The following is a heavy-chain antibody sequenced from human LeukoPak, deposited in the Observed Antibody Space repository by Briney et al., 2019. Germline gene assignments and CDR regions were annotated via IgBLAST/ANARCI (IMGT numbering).Heavy chain of an antibody. CDR1: EFTVSSNY. CDR2: IYSGGST. CDR3: AKRPSDYGDYVSYFDY. J-gene: IGHJ4*02. Sequence: GWSLRLSCAASEFTVSSNYMNWVRQAPGKGLEWVSVIYSGGSTYYADSVKGRFTISRDNSKNTLYLQMNSLRAEDTAVYYCAKRPSDYGDYVSYFDYWGQGTLVTVSS. V-gene: IGHV3-66*04. D-gene: IGHD4-17*01.